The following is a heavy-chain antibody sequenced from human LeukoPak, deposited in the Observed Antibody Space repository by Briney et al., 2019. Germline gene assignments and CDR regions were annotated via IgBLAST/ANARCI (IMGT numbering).Heavy chain of an antibody. CDR3: ARSVHRVAARGQDIDY. D-gene: IGHD6-6*01. Sequence: SQTLSLTCAISGASVASNSAAWNWIRQSPSRGLEWLGRTYNSSKWYNDNAVSVKSRITINPDTSKNQFSLQLNSVTPEDTAVYYCARSVHRVAARGQDIDYGGQGTLVTVSS. V-gene: IGHV6-1*01. CDR2: TYNSSKWYN. J-gene: IGHJ4*01. CDR1: GASVASNSAA.